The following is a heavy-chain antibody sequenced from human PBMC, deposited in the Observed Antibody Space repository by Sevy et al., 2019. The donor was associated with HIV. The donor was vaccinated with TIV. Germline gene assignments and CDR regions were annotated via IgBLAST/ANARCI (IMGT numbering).Heavy chain of an antibody. CDR2: IYPEDSET. D-gene: IGHD3-22*01. Sequence: GESLKISCQGSGYSVTSHWIGWVRHMPGKGLEWMGMIYPEDSETRYSPSFEGQVTFSADKSISTAYLQWSSLKASDTAMYYCATSRSGYFDSSGYYIYWGQGTLVTVSS. CDR3: ATSRSGYFDSSGYYIY. V-gene: IGHV5-51*01. J-gene: IGHJ4*02. CDR1: GYSVTSHW.